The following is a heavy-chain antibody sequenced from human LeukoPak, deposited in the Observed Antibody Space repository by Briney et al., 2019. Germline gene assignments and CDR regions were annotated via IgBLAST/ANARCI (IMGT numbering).Heavy chain of an antibody. Sequence: PSQTLSLTCTVSGGSISSGDYYWSWIRQPPGKGLECIGYIYYSGSTYYNPSLKSRVTISVDTSKNQFSLKLSSVTAADTAVYYCARAGWKEAAVFDYWGQGTLVTVSS. CDR1: GGSISSGDYY. D-gene: IGHD1-1*01. J-gene: IGHJ4*02. CDR2: IYYSGST. CDR3: ARAGWKEAAVFDY. V-gene: IGHV4-30-4*01.